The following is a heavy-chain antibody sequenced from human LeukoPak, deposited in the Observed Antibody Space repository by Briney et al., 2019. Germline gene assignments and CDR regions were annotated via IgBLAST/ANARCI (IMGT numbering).Heavy chain of an antibody. CDR3: ARDLNSYDILTGYLHTFDY. D-gene: IGHD3-9*01. V-gene: IGHV1-69*06. CDR1: GGTFSSYA. Sequence: GSSVKVSCKASGGTFSSYAISWVRQAPGQGLEWMGGIIPIFGTANYAQRLQGRVTITADKSTSTAYMELSSLRSEDTAVYYCARDLNSYDILTGYLHTFDYWGQGTLVTVSS. CDR2: IIPIFGTA. J-gene: IGHJ4*02.